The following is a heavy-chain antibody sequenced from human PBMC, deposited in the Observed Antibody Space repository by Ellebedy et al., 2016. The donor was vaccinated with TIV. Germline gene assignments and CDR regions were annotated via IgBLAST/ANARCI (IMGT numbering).Heavy chain of an antibody. CDR3: ARLRGARGYGMDV. D-gene: IGHD3-10*01. CDR2: ISGSGTTI. CDR1: GFTFSSYS. Sequence: GESLKISCAASGFTFSSYSMNWVRQAPGKGLEWVSYISGSGTTIYYADSVKGRFTISRDTAKNSLYLQMNSLRPEDTAVYYCARLRGARGYGMDVWGQGTTLTVSS. J-gene: IGHJ6*02. V-gene: IGHV3-48*01.